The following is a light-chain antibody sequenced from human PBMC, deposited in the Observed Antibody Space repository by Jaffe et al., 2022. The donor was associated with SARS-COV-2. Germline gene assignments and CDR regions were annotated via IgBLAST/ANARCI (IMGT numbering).Light chain of an antibody. CDR2: GAS. CDR1: QSVSRSF. CDR3: HQYGSSPYT. Sequence: ENVLTQSPGTLSLSPGERVTLSCRASQSVSRSFLAWFQQQPGQAPRLLIYGASSRATGIPDRFSGSGSGTDFTLTISRLEPEDFAVYYCHQYGSSPYTFGQGTKLEIK. J-gene: IGKJ2*01. V-gene: IGKV3-20*01.